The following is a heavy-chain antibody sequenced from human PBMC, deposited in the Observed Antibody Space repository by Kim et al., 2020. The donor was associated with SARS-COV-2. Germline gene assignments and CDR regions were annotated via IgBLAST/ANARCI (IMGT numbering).Heavy chain of an antibody. J-gene: IGHJ3*02. CDR3: ARGLRITMVRGVIHNAFDI. Sequence: ASVKVSCKASGYTFTSYYMHWVRQAPGQGLEWMGIINPSGGSTSYAQKFQGRVTMTRDTSTSTVYMELSSLRSEDTAVYYCARGLRITMVRGVIHNAFDIWGQGTMVTVSS. V-gene: IGHV1-46*01. CDR1: GYTFTSYY. D-gene: IGHD3-10*01. CDR2: INPSGGST.